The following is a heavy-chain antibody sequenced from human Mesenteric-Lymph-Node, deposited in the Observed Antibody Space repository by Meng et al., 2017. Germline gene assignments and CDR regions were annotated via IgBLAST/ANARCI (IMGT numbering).Heavy chain of an antibody. Sequence: SETLSLTCTVSGGSISSGGYYWSWIRQHPGKGLEWIGYIYYSGSTYYNPSLKSRVTISVDTSKNQFSLKLSSVTAADTAVYYCASGGGIDSSGYLYFDYWGQGTLVTVS. CDR1: GGSISSGGYY. V-gene: IGHV4-31*03. CDR3: ASGGGIDSSGYLYFDY. J-gene: IGHJ4*02. D-gene: IGHD3-22*01. CDR2: IYYSGST.